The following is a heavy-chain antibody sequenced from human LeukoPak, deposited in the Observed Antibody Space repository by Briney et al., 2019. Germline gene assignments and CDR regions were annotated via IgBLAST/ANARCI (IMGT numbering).Heavy chain of an antibody. CDR2: INPSGDDT. V-gene: IGHV1-46*01. D-gene: IGHD4-23*01. J-gene: IGHJ4*02. CDR1: GYTSTNYY. CDR3: ARHDLGGTSPFDY. Sequence: ASVKVSCKTSGYTSTNYYMHWVRQAPGQGLEWMGIINPSGDDTTYPQKFQGRVTMTRDTSTSTVYMELSSLRSDDTAVYYCARHDLGGTSPFDYWGQGTLVTASS.